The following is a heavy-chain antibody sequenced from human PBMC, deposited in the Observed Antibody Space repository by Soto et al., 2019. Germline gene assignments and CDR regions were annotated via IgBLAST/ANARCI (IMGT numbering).Heavy chain of an antibody. CDR3: AISGNIYCSGGSCRVGYFDY. Sequence: GASVKVSCKASGYTFTSYGISWVRQAPGQGLEWMGRINPCSGSTNYAQKFQGRVTMTRDTSTSTVYMELRSLRSDDMAVYYCAISGNIYCSGGSCRVGYFDYWGQGTLVTVSS. V-gene: IGHV1-18*03. CDR1: GYTFTSYG. J-gene: IGHJ4*02. D-gene: IGHD2-15*01. CDR2: INPCSGST.